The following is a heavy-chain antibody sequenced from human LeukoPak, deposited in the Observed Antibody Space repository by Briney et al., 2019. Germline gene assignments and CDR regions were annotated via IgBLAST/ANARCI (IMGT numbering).Heavy chain of an antibody. CDR3: ARAPSEIGGYYPEYFRH. D-gene: IGHD3-22*01. Sequence: GGSLRLSCAASGFTFSSYWMHWVRQAAGEGLVWVSRIKSDGSTNYAGSVKGRFTISRDNAKNTVSLQMTSLRAEDTGVYYCARAPSEIGGYYPEYFRHWGQGTLVTVSS. J-gene: IGHJ1*01. CDR1: GFTFSSYW. V-gene: IGHV3-74*01. CDR2: IKSDGST.